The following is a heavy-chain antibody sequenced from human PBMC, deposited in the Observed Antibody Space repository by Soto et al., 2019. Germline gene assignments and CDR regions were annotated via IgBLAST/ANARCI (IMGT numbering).Heavy chain of an antibody. CDR2: IIPILGIA. D-gene: IGHD4-17*01. CDR1: GGTFSSYT. V-gene: IGHV1-69*02. J-gene: IGHJ5*02. Sequence: SVKVSCKASGGTFSSYTISWVRQAPGQGLEWMGRIIPILGIANYAQKFQGRVTITADKSTSTAYMELSSLRSEDTAVYYRARDKYGDYQRDWFDPWGQGTLVTVSS. CDR3: ARDKYGDYQRDWFDP.